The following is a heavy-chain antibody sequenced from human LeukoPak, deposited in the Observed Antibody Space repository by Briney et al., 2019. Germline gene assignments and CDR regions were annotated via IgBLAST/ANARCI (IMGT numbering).Heavy chain of an antibody. V-gene: IGHV4-59*01. CDR2: IYYSGST. D-gene: IGHD6-6*01. CDR3: ARGAYSSFNFDY. CDR1: GGSISSYY. J-gene: IGHJ4*02. Sequence: SETLSLTCTVSGGSISSYYWSWIRQPPGKGLEWIGYIYYSGSTNHNPSLKSRVTISVDTSKNQFSLKLSSVTAADTAVYYCARGAYSSFNFDYWGQGTLVTVSS.